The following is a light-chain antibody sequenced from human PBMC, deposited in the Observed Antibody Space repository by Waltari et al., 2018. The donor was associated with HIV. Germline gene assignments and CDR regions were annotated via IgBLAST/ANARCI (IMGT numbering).Light chain of an antibody. CDR1: QGISSY. Sequence: DIQLTQSPSFLSASAGDRVTITCRASQGISSYLAWYQQKPGKAPKLLIDAASTLQSGVPSRFSGSGSGTEFTLTISSLQPEDFATYYCQQLNSYPYTFGQGTKLEIK. CDR2: AAS. CDR3: QQLNSYPYT. V-gene: IGKV1-9*01. J-gene: IGKJ2*01.